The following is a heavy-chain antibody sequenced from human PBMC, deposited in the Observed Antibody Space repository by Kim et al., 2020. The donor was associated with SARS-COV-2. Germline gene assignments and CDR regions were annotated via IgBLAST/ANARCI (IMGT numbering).Heavy chain of an antibody. V-gene: IGHV4-59*13. Sequence: SETLSLTCTVSGGSISSYYWSWIRQPPGKGLEWIGYIYYSGSTNYNPSLKSRVTISVDTSKNQFSLKLSSVTAADTAVYYCARSNSGFDLWGRGTLVTVSS. CDR3: ARSNSGFDL. CDR2: IYYSGST. J-gene: IGHJ2*01. CDR1: GGSISSYY. D-gene: IGHD4-4*01.